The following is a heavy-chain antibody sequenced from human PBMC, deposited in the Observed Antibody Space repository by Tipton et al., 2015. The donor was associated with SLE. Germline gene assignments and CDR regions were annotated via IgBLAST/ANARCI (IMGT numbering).Heavy chain of an antibody. CDR2: IYYSGSTT. CDR3: AGRRTGYRDAFDI. CDR1: NGSISRSSYY. V-gene: IGHV4-39*01. Sequence: TLSLTCSVSNGSISRSSYYWGWIRQPPGKGLEWIASIYYSGSTTYYNPPLKSRVTISVDTSNNQFSLLLTSVSAPDTAVYYCAGRRTGYRDAFDIWGQGTMVTVSS. J-gene: IGHJ3*02. D-gene: IGHD5-12*01.